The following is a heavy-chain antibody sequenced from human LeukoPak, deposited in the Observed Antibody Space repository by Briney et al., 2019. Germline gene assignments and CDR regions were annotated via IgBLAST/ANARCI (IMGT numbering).Heavy chain of an antibody. CDR3: ARGQPRYYYDSSGPLYY. CDR1: GFTFSSYW. V-gene: IGHV3-7*03. D-gene: IGHD3-22*01. J-gene: IGHJ4*02. Sequence: PGGSPRLSCAASGFTFSSYWMSWVRQAPGKGLEWVANIKQDGSEKYYVDSVKGRFTISRDNAKNSLYLQMNSLRAEDTAVYYCARGQPRYYYDSSGPLYYWGQGTLVTVSS. CDR2: IKQDGSEK.